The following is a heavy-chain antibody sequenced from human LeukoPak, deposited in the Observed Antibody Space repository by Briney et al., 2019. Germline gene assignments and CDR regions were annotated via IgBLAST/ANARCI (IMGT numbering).Heavy chain of an antibody. J-gene: IGHJ6*03. CDR2: INPSGGST. Sequence: ASVKVSCKASGYTFTSYYMHWVRQAPGQGLEWMGIINPSGGSTSYAQKFQGRVTMTRDMSTSTVYMELRSLRSDDTAVYYCARSQGPQRIQQLALPYYMDVWGKGTTVTVSS. CDR3: ARSQGPQRIQQLALPYYMDV. V-gene: IGHV1-46*01. D-gene: IGHD6-13*01. CDR1: GYTFTSYY.